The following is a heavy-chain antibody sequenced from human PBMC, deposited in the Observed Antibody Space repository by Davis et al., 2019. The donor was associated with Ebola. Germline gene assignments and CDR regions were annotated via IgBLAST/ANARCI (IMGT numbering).Heavy chain of an antibody. CDR3: ASGTYYGSGSYIDY. CDR2: VNPSGGST. CDR1: RYTFTSYY. D-gene: IGHD3-10*01. J-gene: IGHJ4*02. V-gene: IGHV1-46*01. Sequence: AASVKVSCKAFRYTFTSYYIHWVRQAPGQGLEWMGIVNPSGGSTTYAQKFQGRVTMTRDTSTSTVYMELSSLGSEDTAVYYCASGTYYGSGSYIDYWGQGTLVTVSS.